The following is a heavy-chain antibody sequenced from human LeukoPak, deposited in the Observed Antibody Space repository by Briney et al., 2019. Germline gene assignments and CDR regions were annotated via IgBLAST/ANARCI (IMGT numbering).Heavy chain of an antibody. CDR3: ARRRGDFWSDYYAFDY. CDR1: GGSISNSY. Sequence: PPETPCVTCTVSGGSISNSYWSWIRQPPGKGLEWIGYIYYSGSTNYNPSLTSRVTLSLDTSKNQFSLKLSSVTAADTAVYYCARRRGDFWSDYYAFDYWGQGTLATISS. J-gene: IGHJ4*02. CDR2: IYYSGST. V-gene: IGHV4-59*08. D-gene: IGHD3-3*01.